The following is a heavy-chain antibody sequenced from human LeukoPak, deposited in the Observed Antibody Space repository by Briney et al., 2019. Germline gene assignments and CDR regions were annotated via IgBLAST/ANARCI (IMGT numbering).Heavy chain of an antibody. Sequence: SETLSLTCTVSGGSISSYYWSWIRQPPGKGLEWIGYIHYSGGTKYNPSLKSRVTISVDTSKNQFSLKLSSVTAADTAVYYCARNLRDSSSSEGWFDPWGQGTLVTVSS. CDR2: IHYSGGT. J-gene: IGHJ5*02. D-gene: IGHD6-6*01. V-gene: IGHV4-59*12. CDR3: ARNLRDSSSSEGWFDP. CDR1: GGSISSYY.